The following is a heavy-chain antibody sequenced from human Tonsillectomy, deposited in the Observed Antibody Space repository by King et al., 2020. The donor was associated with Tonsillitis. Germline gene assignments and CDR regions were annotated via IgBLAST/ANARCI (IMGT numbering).Heavy chain of an antibody. V-gene: IGHV5-51*01. Sequence: EPQLVQSGAEVKKPGESLKISCKVSGYSFTSNWIGWVRQMPGKGLEWMGIIYPGDSETKYNPSFQGQVTFSADKSISTAYLQWSSLKASDTAMYYCARPRIAVAGPYYFDCWGQGTRVTVSS. CDR3: ARPRIAVAGPYYFDC. CDR1: GYSFTSNW. D-gene: IGHD6-19*01. J-gene: IGHJ4*02. CDR2: IYPGDSET.